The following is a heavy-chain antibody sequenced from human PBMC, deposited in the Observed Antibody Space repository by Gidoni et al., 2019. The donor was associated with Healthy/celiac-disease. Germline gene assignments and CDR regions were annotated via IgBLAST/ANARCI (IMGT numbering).Heavy chain of an antibody. CDR2: IDPSDSYT. Sequence: QLVQSGAEVRKPGESLRNSCKGSGYSFTSYWISWVRQMPGKGLEWMGRIDPSDSYTNYSPSFQGHVTISADKSISTAYLQWSSLKASDTAMYYCARQTYYYGSGPYGMDVWGQGTTVTVSS. CDR1: GYSFTSYW. V-gene: IGHV5-10-1*03. CDR3: ARQTYYYGSGPYGMDV. J-gene: IGHJ6*02. D-gene: IGHD3-10*01.